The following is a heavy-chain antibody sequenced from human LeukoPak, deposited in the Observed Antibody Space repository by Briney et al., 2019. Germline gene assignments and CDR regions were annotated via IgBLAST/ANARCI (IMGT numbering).Heavy chain of an antibody. V-gene: IGHV3-23*01. CDR3: ANQGRDTAMVTRDNWFDP. Sequence: GGSLRLSCAASGFTFSSYAMSWVRQAPGKGLEWVSAISGSGGSTYYADSVKGRFTISRDNSKNTLYLQMNSLRAEDTAVYYCANQGRDTAMVTRDNWFDPWGQGTLVTVSS. D-gene: IGHD5-18*01. J-gene: IGHJ5*02. CDR1: GFTFSSYA. CDR2: ISGSGGST.